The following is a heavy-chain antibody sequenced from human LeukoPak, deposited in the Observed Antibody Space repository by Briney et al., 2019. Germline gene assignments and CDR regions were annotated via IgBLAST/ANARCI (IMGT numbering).Heavy chain of an antibody. J-gene: IGHJ4*02. D-gene: IGHD4-23*01. CDR1: GFTFSSYW. Sequence: PGGSLRLSCAASGFTFSSYWMSWVRQAPGKGLEYVSAISSNGGNTYYADSVKGRFTISRDNSKSTLYLQMSSLRADDTAVYYCVKRGGNYYFDYWGQGTLVTVSS. CDR2: ISSNGGNT. CDR3: VKRGGNYYFDY. V-gene: IGHV3-64D*06.